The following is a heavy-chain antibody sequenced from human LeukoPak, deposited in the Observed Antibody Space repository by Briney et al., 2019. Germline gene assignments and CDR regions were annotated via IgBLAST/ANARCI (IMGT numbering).Heavy chain of an antibody. CDR3: ARHVRYCSDGSCSAYDY. CDR2: IYYSGST. CDR1: GGSISSYY. D-gene: IGHD2-15*01. Sequence: SETLSLTCTVSGGSISSYYWSWIRQPPGKGLEWIGYIYYSGSTNYNPSLKSRVTISVDTSKNQFSLKLSSVTAADTAAYYCARHVRYCSDGSCSAYDYWGQGTLVTVSS. V-gene: IGHV4-59*08. J-gene: IGHJ4*02.